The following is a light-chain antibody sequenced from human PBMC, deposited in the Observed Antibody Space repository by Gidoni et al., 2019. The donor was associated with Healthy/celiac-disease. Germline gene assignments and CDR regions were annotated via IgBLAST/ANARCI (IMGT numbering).Light chain of an antibody. CDR3: SSYAGSSLV. CDR2: DVS. CDR1: SSDVGGYNY. V-gene: IGLV2-11*01. Sequence: QSALTQPRSGSGSPGPSVNISCTGTSSDVGGYNYVSWYQQHPGKAPKLMIYDVSKRPSGVPDRFSGSKSGNTASLTISGLQAEDEADYYCSSYAGSSLVFGGGTKLTVL. J-gene: IGLJ3*02.